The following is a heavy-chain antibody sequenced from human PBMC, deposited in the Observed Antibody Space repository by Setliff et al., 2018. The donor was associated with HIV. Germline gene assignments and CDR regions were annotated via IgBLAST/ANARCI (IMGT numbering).Heavy chain of an antibody. Sequence: ASVKVSCKVSGSTLTELSMHWVRQAPGKGLEWMGSFDPEDGETIYAQKFQGRVTMTEDTSTDTAYMELSSLRSDDPAVYYCATDVGVVTAHNWFDPWGQGTLVTVSS. J-gene: IGHJ5*02. D-gene: IGHD2-21*02. V-gene: IGHV1-24*01. CDR1: GSTLTELS. CDR3: ATDVGVVTAHNWFDP. CDR2: FDPEDGET.